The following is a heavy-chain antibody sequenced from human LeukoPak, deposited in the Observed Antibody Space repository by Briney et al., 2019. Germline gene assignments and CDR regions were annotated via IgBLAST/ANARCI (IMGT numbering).Heavy chain of an antibody. CDR2: IYYSGST. J-gene: IGHJ6*03. D-gene: IGHD5-24*01. Sequence: SETLSLTCTVSGGSISSYYWSWIRQPPGRGLEWIGYIYYSGSTSYNPSLKSRVNISVDTSKNQFSLKLSSVTAAETAVYYCAREGRYRYGYNEYHSYMDIWGKGTTVTVSS. CDR1: GGSISSYY. CDR3: AREGRYRYGYNEYHSYMDI. V-gene: IGHV4-59*01.